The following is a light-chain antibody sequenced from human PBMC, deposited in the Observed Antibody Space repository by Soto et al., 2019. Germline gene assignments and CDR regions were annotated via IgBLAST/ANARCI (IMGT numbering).Light chain of an antibody. J-gene: IGKJ1*01. V-gene: IGKV2-30*02. Sequence: DVVMTQSPLSLPVTLGQPASISSSSSQSLAHSDGNTNLNWFQQRPGQTPRRLIYTVSNRDSGVQDRFSGSGSVTVFDLKINRWQVYTVGVPYSMQGTHWTLTFGQGTKVEIK. CDR2: TVS. CDR1: QSLAHSDGNTN. CDR3: MQGTHWTLT.